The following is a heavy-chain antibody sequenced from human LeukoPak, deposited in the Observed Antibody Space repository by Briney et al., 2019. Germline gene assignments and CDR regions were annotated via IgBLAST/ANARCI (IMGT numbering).Heavy chain of an antibody. V-gene: IGHV5-51*01. CDR2: IYPGDSDT. CDR3: VRDGAYSAYYYPY. Sequence: GESLKISCKASGYTFSNYWIGWVRQTPGKGLEWMGIIYPGDSDTRYNPSLQGQVTISADKSISTAYLQWNSLKASDTAIYYCVRDGAYSAYYYPYWGQGTLVTVSS. J-gene: IGHJ4*02. D-gene: IGHD5-12*01. CDR1: GYTFSNYW.